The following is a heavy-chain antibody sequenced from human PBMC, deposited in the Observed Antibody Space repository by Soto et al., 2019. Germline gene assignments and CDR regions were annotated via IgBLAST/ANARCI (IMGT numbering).Heavy chain of an antibody. CDR3: ARDPPYYYDSSGEQTFDY. J-gene: IGHJ4*02. CDR2: ISSSGSTI. CDR1: GFTFSSYE. V-gene: IGHV3-48*03. Sequence: LRLSCAASGFTFSSYEMNWVRQAPGKGLEWVSYISSSGSTIYYADSVKGRFTISRDNAKNSLYLQMNSLRAEDTAVYYCARDPPYYYDSSGEQTFDYWGQGTLVTVSS. D-gene: IGHD3-22*01.